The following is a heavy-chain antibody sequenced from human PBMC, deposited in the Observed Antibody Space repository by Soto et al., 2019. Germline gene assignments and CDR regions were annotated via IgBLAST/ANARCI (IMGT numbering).Heavy chain of an antibody. Sequence: QVQLVQSGAEVKKPGSSVKVSCKASGGTFSSYAISWVRQAPGQGLEWMGGIIPIFGTANYAQKFQGRVTITADESTSTAYMELSSLRSEDTAVYYCARDLGSSWGRGLYYYYGMDVWGQGTTVTVSS. CDR3: ARDLGSSWGRGLYYYYGMDV. CDR1: GGTFSSYA. V-gene: IGHV1-69*01. J-gene: IGHJ6*02. CDR2: IIPIFGTA. D-gene: IGHD6-6*01.